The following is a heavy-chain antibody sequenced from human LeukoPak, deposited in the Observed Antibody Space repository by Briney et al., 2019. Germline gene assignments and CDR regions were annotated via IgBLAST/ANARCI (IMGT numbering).Heavy chain of an antibody. CDR2: INPNSGGT. CDR1: GYTFTGYY. V-gene: IGHV1-2*02. Sequence: ASVEVSCKASGYTFTGYYMHWVRQAPGQGLEWMGWINPNSGGTNYAQKFQGRVTMTRDTSISTAYMELSRLRSDDTAVYYCARGTGYDSSENGYYFDYWGQGTLVTVSS. J-gene: IGHJ4*02. D-gene: IGHD3-22*01. CDR3: ARGTGYDSSENGYYFDY.